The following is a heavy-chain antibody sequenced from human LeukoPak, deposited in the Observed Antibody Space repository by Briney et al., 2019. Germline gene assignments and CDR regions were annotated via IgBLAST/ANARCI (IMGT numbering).Heavy chain of an antibody. CDR1: GGSISSYY. CDR3: ARFIVVVPAAKWFDP. Sequence: SETLSLTCTVSGGSISSYYWSWIRQPPGKGLEWIGEINHSGSTNYNPSLKSRVTISVDTSRNQFSLKLSSVTAADTAVYYCARFIVVVPAAKWFDPWGQGTLVTVSS. CDR2: INHSGST. D-gene: IGHD2-2*01. V-gene: IGHV4-34*01. J-gene: IGHJ5*02.